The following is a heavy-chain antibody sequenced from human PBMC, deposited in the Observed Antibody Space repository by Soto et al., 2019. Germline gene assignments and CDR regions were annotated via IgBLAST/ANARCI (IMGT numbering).Heavy chain of an antibody. V-gene: IGHV3-48*02. D-gene: IGHD1-20*01. Sequence: GGSLRLSCAASGFTFSSYSMNWVRQAPGKGLEWVSYISSSSSTIYYADSVKGRFTISRDNAKNSLYLQMNSLRDEDTAVYYCARDPPSNWNPSVGVEEYYFDYWGQGTLVTVSS. CDR3: ARDPPSNWNPSVGVEEYYFDY. J-gene: IGHJ4*02. CDR1: GFTFSSYS. CDR2: ISSSSSTI.